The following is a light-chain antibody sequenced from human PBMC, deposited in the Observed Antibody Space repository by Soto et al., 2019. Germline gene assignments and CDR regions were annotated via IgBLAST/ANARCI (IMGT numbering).Light chain of an antibody. J-gene: IGLJ1*01. V-gene: IGLV2-14*01. CDR3: SSYTTGSTRYV. Sequence: QSALTQPASVSGSPGQSITISCTGSSNDIGAYKYVSWYQQYPGKAPKLIIFEVSNRPSGVSNGFSGSKSGNTASLTIAGLQAEDEADYHCSSYTTGSTRYVFGGGTKVTVL. CDR1: SNDIGAYKY. CDR2: EVS.